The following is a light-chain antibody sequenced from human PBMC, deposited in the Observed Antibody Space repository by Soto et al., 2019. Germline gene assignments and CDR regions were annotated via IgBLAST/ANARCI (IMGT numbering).Light chain of an antibody. CDR2: DAS. Sequence: TLSLSPGERATLSCRASQSVSSYLAWYQQKPGQAPRLLIYDASNRATGIPARFSGSGSGTDFTLTISSLEPEDFAVYYCQQRSNWPPSLTFGGGPKVDIK. CDR1: QSVSSY. J-gene: IGKJ4*01. CDR3: QQRSNWPPSLT. V-gene: IGKV3-11*01.